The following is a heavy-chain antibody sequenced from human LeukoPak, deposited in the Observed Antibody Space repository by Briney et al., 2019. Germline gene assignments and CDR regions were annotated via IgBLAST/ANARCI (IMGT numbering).Heavy chain of an antibody. V-gene: IGHV4-59*01. CDR1: GGSLSTYY. CDR3: ARDGAPYGSGSPWFDP. D-gene: IGHD3-10*01. J-gene: IGHJ5*02. CDR2: IYDSGST. Sequence: SGTLSLTCTVSGGSLSTYYWHWIRQPPGKGLEWIGYIYDSGSTNYNPCLMSGVTISMDTSKNQFSLELSSVTAADTTVYYCARDGAPYGSGSPWFDPWGQGTLVTVSS.